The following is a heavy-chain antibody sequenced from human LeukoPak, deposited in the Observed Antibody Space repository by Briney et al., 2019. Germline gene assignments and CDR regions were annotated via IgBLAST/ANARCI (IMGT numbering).Heavy chain of an antibody. J-gene: IGHJ3*02. D-gene: IGHD3-16*01. CDR2: INPNSGGI. Sequence: ASVKVSCKASGYTFTGYYMHWVRQAPGQGLEWMGWINPNSGGISYAQKFQGRVTMTRDTSISTAYMELSRLRSDDTAVYYCARGGGPDAFDIWGQGTMVTVPS. CDR3: ARGGGPDAFDI. V-gene: IGHV1-2*02. CDR1: GYTFTGYY.